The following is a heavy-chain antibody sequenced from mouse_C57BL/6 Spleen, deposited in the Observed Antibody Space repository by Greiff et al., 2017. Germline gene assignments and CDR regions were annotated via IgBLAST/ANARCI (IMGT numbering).Heavy chain of an antibody. CDR2: IDPSDSET. CDR3: ARGVLRGYAMDY. D-gene: IGHD2-14*01. CDR1: GYTFTSYW. J-gene: IGHJ4*01. Sequence: VQLQQPGAELVRPGSSVKLSCKASGYTFTSYWMHWVKQRPIQGLEWIGNIDPSDSETHYNQKFKDKATLTVDKSSSTAYMQLSSLTSEDSAVYYCARGVLRGYAMDYWGQGTSVTVSS. V-gene: IGHV1-52*01.